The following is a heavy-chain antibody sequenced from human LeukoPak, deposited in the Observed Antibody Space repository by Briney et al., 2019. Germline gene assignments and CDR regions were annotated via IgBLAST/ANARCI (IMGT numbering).Heavy chain of an antibody. CDR2: INSDGSST. J-gene: IGHJ4*02. Sequence: GGSLRLSCAASGFTFSSYGMQWVRQPPGKGLVWVSLINSDGSSTTYADSVKGRFTISRDNAKHTLYLQMNSLRAEDTAVYYCAPFYSSGWYGDGYWGQGTLVTVSS. CDR3: APFYSSGWYGDGY. D-gene: IGHD6-19*01. CDR1: GFTFSSYG. V-gene: IGHV3-74*01.